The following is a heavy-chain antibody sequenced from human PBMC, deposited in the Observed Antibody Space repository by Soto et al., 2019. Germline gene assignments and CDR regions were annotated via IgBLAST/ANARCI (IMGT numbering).Heavy chain of an antibody. Sequence: ASVKVSCKASGYTFTSYDINWVRQAPGQGLEGMGWMNPNRGNTGYAQKFQRRVTMTRNTSISTAYMELSSLGSEDTAVYYCPCTTVIIGVVIPFDYWGQGTLVTVSS. CDR2: MNPNRGNT. CDR1: GYTFTSYD. CDR3: PCTTVIIGVVIPFDY. D-gene: IGHD3-3*01. J-gene: IGHJ4*02. V-gene: IGHV1-8*01.